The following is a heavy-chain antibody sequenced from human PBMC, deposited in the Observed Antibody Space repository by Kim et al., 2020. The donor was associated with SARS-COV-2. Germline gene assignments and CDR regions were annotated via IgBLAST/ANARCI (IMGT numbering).Heavy chain of an antibody. Sequence: GGSLRLSCAASGFTFSSYAMHWVRQAPGKGLEWVAVISYYGSNKYYGDSVKGRFTISRDNSKNTLYLQMNSLKAEDTAVYYCARDDGGGMDVWGPGTTATVSS. CDR2: ISYYGSNK. V-gene: IGHV3-30*04. CDR1: GFTFSSYA. D-gene: IGHD3-16*01. J-gene: IGHJ6*02. CDR3: ARDDGGGMDV.